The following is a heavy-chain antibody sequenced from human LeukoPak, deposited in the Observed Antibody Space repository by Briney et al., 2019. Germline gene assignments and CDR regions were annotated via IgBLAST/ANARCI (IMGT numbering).Heavy chain of an antibody. CDR1: GFTFSSYW. CDR2: ISYDGSNK. D-gene: IGHD6-19*01. J-gene: IGHJ3*02. V-gene: IGHV3-30-3*01. CDR3: ARVNGWLVIGAFDI. Sequence: GGSLRLSCAASGFTFSSYWMHWVRQAPGKGLEWVAVISYDGSNKYYADSVKGRFTISRDNSKNTLYLQMNSLRAEDTAVYYCARVNGWLVIGAFDIWGQGTVVTVSS.